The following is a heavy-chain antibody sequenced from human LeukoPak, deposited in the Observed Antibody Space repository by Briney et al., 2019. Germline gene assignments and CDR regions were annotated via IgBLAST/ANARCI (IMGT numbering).Heavy chain of an antibody. D-gene: IGHD6-19*01. CDR2: IYYSGST. CDR3: ARQVAGTRGMDV. V-gene: IGHV4-59*08. J-gene: IGHJ6*02. Sequence: SSETLSLTCTVSGGSIGSYYWSWIRQPPGKGLEWIGYIYYSGSTNYNPSLKSRVTISVDTSKNQFSLKLSSVTAADTAVYYCARQVAGTRGMDVWGQGTTVTVSS. CDR1: GGSIGSYY.